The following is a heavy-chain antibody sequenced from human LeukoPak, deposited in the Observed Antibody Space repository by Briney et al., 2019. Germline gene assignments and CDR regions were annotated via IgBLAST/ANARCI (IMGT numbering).Heavy chain of an antibody. D-gene: IGHD3-10*01. J-gene: IGHJ6*02. Sequence: ASVTVSCTASGYTFTSYDINWVRQAPGQGLEWMGWMNPNSGNTVYAQKFQGRVTITRNTSISTAYMELSSLRSEDTAVYYCARRGDYYGSGSYYAIYYYYGMDVWGQGTTVTVSS. CDR2: MNPNSGNT. V-gene: IGHV1-8*01. CDR1: GYTFTSYD. CDR3: ARRGDYYGSGSYYAIYYYYGMDV.